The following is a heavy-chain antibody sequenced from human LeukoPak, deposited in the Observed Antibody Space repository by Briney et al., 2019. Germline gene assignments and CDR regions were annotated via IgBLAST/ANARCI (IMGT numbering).Heavy chain of an antibody. V-gene: IGHV3-30-3*01. Sequence: GGSLRLSCAASGFTFSSYAMHWVRQAPGKGLEWVAVISYDGSKKYYADSVKGRFTIPRDSSKNTLYLQMNSLRAEDTAVYYCAKAARSSVAGFFLDLWGRGTLVTVSS. CDR2: ISYDGSKK. J-gene: IGHJ2*01. CDR1: GFTFSSYA. D-gene: IGHD6-19*01. CDR3: AKAARSSVAGFFLDL.